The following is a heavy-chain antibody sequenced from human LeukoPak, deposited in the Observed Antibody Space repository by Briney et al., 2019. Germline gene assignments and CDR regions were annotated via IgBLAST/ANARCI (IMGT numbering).Heavy chain of an antibody. CDR1: GFTFSSYG. Sequence: GGSLRLSCAASGFTFSSYGMHWFRQAPGKGLEWVAVVSFDGSDKHYADSVKGRFTVSRDNSKNTLYLQMNSLRGEDTAVYYCAKERGKITNFDYWGQGTLVTVSS. CDR2: VSFDGSDK. CDR3: AKERGKITNFDY. J-gene: IGHJ4*02. V-gene: IGHV3-30*18. D-gene: IGHD3-16*01.